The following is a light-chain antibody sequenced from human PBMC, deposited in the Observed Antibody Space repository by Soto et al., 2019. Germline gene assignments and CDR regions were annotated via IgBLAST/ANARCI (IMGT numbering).Light chain of an antibody. V-gene: IGKV1-5*01. J-gene: IGKJ1*01. Sequence: DIQMTQSPSTLSASVGDRVTITCRASQNVNSWVAWYQQKPGKAPKFLIYDASNLESGVPSRFSGRGSGTEFPLTISSLQPDDFATYYCQLYNSNSRTFGQGTRV. CDR1: QNVNSW. CDR3: QLYNSNSRT. CDR2: DAS.